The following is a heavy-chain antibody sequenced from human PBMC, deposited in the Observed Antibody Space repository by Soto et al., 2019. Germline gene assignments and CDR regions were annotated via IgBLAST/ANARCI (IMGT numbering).Heavy chain of an antibody. V-gene: IGHV3-33*01. CDR2: IWYDGSNK. J-gene: IGHJ3*02. D-gene: IGHD3-10*01. CDR1: GFTFSSYG. Sequence: QVQLVESGGGVVQPGRSLRLSCAASGFTFSSYGMHWVRQAPGKGLEWVAVIWYDGSNKYYADSVKGRFTISRDNSKNTLYLQMNSLRAEDTAVYYCARGSLVWFGEADAFDIWGQGTMVTVSS. CDR3: ARGSLVWFGEADAFDI.